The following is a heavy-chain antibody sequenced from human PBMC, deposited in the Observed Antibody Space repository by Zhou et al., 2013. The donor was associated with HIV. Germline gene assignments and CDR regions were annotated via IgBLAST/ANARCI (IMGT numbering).Heavy chain of an antibody. D-gene: IGHD3-22*01. CDR3: ARENDSSGYELDY. CDR2: IIPILGIA. V-gene: IGHV1-69*04. CDR1: GGTFSSYA. Sequence: QVQLVQSGAEVKKPGSSVKVSCKASGGTFSSYAISWVRQAPGQGLEWMGRIIPILGIANYAQKFQGRVTITADKSTSTAYMELSSLRSEDTAVYYCARENDSSGYELDYWGQGNPGHRLL. J-gene: IGHJ4*02.